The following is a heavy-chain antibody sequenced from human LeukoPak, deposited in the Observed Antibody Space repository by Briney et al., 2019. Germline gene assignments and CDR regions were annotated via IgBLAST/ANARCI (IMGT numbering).Heavy chain of an antibody. CDR3: ARGGTSSSLAY. D-gene: IGHD4-23*01. J-gene: IGHJ4*02. V-gene: IGHV3-48*02. CDR1: GLTSSTYT. Sequence: GGPLRLSCPASGLTSSTYTISWVGQAPGKGRKGVPYISISITMSYADSVKGRFTISRDNANNSLYLQMSSLRDEDTAVYYCARGGTSSSLAYWGQGTLVTVSS. CDR2: ISISITM.